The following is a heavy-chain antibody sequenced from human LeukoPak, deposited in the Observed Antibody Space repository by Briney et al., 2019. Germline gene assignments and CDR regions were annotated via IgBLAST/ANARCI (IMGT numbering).Heavy chain of an antibody. J-gene: IGHJ4*02. Sequence: GASVKVSCKASGYTFTSYGISWVRQAPGQGLEWMGWISAYNSNTNYAQKLQGRVTMTTDTSTSTAYMELRSLRSDDTAVYYCARWSPTYYYDSSGYSEDYWGQGTLVTVSS. CDR2: ISAYNSNT. CDR1: GYTFTSYG. V-gene: IGHV1-18*01. CDR3: ARWSPTYYYDSSGYSEDY. D-gene: IGHD3-22*01.